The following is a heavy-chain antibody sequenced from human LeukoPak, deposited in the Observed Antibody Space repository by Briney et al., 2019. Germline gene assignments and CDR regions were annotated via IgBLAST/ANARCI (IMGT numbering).Heavy chain of an antibody. D-gene: IGHD3-10*01. CDR2: IITSDNYI. CDR3: TTRGNYGSDLGDAFDI. CDR1: GFTFSSYS. Sequence: AGGYLRLYCAASGFTFSSYSMNWVRQAPGKGLQWVSSIITSDNYIYYADSVKGRFTISRDNAKNSLYLQMDSLRAEDTAVYYCTTRGNYGSDLGDAFDIWGQGTMVTVSS. V-gene: IGHV3-21*01. J-gene: IGHJ3*02.